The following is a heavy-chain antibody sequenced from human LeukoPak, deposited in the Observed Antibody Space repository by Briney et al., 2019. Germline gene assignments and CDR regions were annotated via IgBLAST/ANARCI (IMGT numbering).Heavy chain of an antibody. J-gene: IGHJ4*02. D-gene: IGHD3-3*02. CDR2: ISGSGGST. CDR1: GFTFSSYA. CDR3: AKLAFYETSAPLRDISF. Sequence: TGGSLRLSCAASGFTFSSYAMSWVRQAPGKGLEWVSAISGSGGSTYYADSVKGRFTISRDNSKNTLYLQMSSLRAEDTAIYYCAKLAFYETSAPLRDISFWGQGTLVTVSS. V-gene: IGHV3-23*01.